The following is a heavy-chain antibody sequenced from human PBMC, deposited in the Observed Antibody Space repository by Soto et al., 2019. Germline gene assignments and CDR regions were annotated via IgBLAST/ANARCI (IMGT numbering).Heavy chain of an antibody. J-gene: IGHJ6*02. V-gene: IGHV2-26*01. CDR1: GFPLSNARMG. D-gene: IGHD6-13*01. CDR2: IFSNDEK. Sequence: SGPTLVNPTETLTLTCTVSGFPLSNARMGVSWIRQPPGKALEWLAHIFSNDEKSYSTSLKSRLTISKDTSKSQVVLTMTNMDPVDTATYYCARQLEAVYYYYGMDVWGQGNTVRVSS. CDR3: ARQLEAVYYYYGMDV.